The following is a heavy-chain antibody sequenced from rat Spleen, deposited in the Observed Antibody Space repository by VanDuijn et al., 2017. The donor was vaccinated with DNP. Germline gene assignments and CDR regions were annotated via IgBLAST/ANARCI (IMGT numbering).Heavy chain of an antibody. D-gene: IGHD1-12*01. CDR2: ITSSDANP. V-gene: IGHV5-31*01. J-gene: IGHJ4*01. CDR3: ARFDGYSYLYLMDV. CDR1: GFTFKNYW. Sequence: EVQLVASGGDLVQPGRSLNLSCVASGFTFKNYWMTWIRQVPGKGLEWVASITSSDANPYYPDSVKGRFTISRDNAQDTLYLQMNSLRPEDTATYYCARFDGYSYLYLMDVWGQGTSVTVSS.